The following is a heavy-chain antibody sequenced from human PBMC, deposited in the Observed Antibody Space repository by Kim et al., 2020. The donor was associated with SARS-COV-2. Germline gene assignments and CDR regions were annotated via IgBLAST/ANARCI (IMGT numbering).Heavy chain of an antibody. Sequence: ADSAKGRSTTSRDNAKNSLYQQMNSLRAEDTAVYYCARDWTDYYYYYYMDVWGKGTTVTVSS. CDR3: ARDWTDYYYYYYMDV. V-gene: IGHV3-11*01. D-gene: IGHD3-3*01. J-gene: IGHJ6*03.